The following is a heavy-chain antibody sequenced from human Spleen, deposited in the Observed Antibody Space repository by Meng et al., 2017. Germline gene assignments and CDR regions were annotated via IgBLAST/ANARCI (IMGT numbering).Heavy chain of an antibody. CDR3: ARTGFGEYF. Sequence: QVRLERWGGGLFRPSGTLSLTGAVHGGSFRRYYWNWIRQSPGKGLEWIGEINETRDTNYNPSLKSRVTISVDTPKNQFSLKLTSVTAADTAVYFCARTGFGEYFWGQGALVTVSS. D-gene: IGHD3-10*01. J-gene: IGHJ4*02. CDR2: INETRDT. V-gene: IGHV4-34*01. CDR1: GGSFRRYY.